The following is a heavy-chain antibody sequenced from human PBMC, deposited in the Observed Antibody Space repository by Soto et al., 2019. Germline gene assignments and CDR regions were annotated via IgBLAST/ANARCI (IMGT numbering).Heavy chain of an antibody. CDR1: GYSFTSYW. J-gene: IGHJ4*02. CDR3: ARQARYNWNYDQYYFDY. CDR2: IYPGDSDT. D-gene: IGHD1-7*01. V-gene: IGHV5-51*01. Sequence: RGESLKISCKGSGYSFTSYWIGWVRQMPGKGLEWMGIIYPGDSDTRYSPSFQGQVTISADKSISTAYLQWSSLKASDTAMYYCARQARYNWNYDQYYFDYWGQGTLVTVSS.